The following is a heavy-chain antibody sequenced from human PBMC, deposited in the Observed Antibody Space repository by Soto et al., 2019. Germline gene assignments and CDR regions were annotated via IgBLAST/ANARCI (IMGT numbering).Heavy chain of an antibody. V-gene: IGHV3-33*01. Sequence: GGSLRLSCAASGFTFSSYGMHWVRQAPGKGLEWVAVIWYDGSNKYYADSVKGRFAISRDNSKNTLYLQMNSLRAEDTAVHYCARDLLEYYDSSGYYYRAYGMDVWGQGTTVTVSS. CDR3: ARDLLEYYDSSGYYYRAYGMDV. J-gene: IGHJ6*02. CDR1: GFTFSSYG. CDR2: IWYDGSNK. D-gene: IGHD3-22*01.